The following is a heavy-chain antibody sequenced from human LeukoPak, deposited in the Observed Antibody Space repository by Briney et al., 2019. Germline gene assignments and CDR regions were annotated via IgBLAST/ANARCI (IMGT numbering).Heavy chain of an antibody. D-gene: IGHD6-19*01. CDR3: AKDLELEQWLSSYDY. J-gene: IGHJ4*02. Sequence: GGSLRLSCAASGFTFSSYAMSWVRQAPGKGLEWVSAISGSGGSTYYADSVKGRFTISRDNSKHTLYLQMNSLRAEDTAVYYCAKDLELEQWLSSYDYWGQGTLVTVSS. CDR2: ISGSGGST. CDR1: GFTFSSYA. V-gene: IGHV3-23*01.